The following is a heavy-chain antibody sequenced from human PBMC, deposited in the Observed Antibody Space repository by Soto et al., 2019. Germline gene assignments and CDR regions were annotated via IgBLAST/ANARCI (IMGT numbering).Heavy chain of an antibody. V-gene: IGHV4-34*01. D-gene: IGHD3-9*01. CDR1: GGSFSGYY. CDR3: ARDPRYYDILTGYYTPYYYGMDV. J-gene: IGHJ6*01. Sequence: QVQLQQWGAGLLKPSETLSLTCAVYGGSFSGYYWSWIRQPPGKGLEWIGEINHSGSTNYNPSLKSRVTISVDTSKNQFSLKLSSVTAADTAVYYCARDPRYYDILTGYYTPYYYGMDVW. CDR2: INHSGST.